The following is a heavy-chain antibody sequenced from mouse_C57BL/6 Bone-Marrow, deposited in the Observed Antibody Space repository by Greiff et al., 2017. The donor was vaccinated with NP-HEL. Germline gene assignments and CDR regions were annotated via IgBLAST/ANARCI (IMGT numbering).Heavy chain of an antibody. CDR3: ARDEINWYFDV. CDR2: IRNKANGYTT. J-gene: IGHJ1*03. CDR1: GFTFTDSY. Sequence: EVKVVESGGGLVQPGGSLSLSCAASGFTFTDSYMSWVRQPPGKALEWLGFIRNKANGYTTEYSASVKGRFTISRDNSQSILYLQMNALRAEDSDTYYCARDEINWYFDVWGTGTTVTVSS. V-gene: IGHV7-3*01.